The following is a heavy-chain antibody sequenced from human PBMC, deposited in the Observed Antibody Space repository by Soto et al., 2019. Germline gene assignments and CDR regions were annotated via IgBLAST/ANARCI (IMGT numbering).Heavy chain of an antibody. D-gene: IGHD3-16*02. CDR1: GDSISRYY. CDR2: ISTSGNT. Sequence: KSSETLSLTCSVSGDSISRYYWSWIRQPAGKGLEWIGHISTSGNTNYNPSLRSRVTMSIDTSKNQFSLKLSSVTAADTAVFYCASDSYDYLWRSYRLKWLDPCGQGRLVTVYS. CDR3: ASDSYDYLWRSYRLKWLDP. V-gene: IGHV4-4*07. J-gene: IGHJ5*02.